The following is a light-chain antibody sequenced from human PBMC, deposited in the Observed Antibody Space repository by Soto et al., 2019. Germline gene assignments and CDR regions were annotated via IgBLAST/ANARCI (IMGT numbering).Light chain of an antibody. Sequence: DIVLTQSPVTLSLSPGERATLSCRASQSVNSYLAWYQQKPGQAPRLLIYGASSRATGIPDRFSGSGSGTDFTLTISRLEPEDFAVYYCQQYGGSPRTFGQGTKVDIK. V-gene: IGKV3-20*01. CDR1: QSVNSY. CDR2: GAS. CDR3: QQYGGSPRT. J-gene: IGKJ1*01.